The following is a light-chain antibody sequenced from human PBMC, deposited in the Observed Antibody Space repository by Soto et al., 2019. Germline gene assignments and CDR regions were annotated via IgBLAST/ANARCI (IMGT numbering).Light chain of an antibody. Sequence: DIQMTQSPSSLSASVGDRVTITCRASQSISRSLNWYQQKPGKAPRLLMYGASNLQSGAPSRFTGSGSGTDFTLVITSLQPEDFATYYCQHSYLPLFTFGPGTKVDI. CDR2: GAS. J-gene: IGKJ3*01. V-gene: IGKV1-39*01. CDR3: QHSYLPLFT. CDR1: QSISRS.